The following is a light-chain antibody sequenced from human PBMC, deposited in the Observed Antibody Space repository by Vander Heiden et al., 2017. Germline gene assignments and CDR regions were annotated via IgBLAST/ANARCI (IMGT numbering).Light chain of an antibody. CDR2: GVS. Sequence: EIVLTQSPATLSLPPGEPVTLSCRASDNVNTYLAWYQQKPGQSPKLLLYGVSKRASGIPARFTGSGSGRDFTLTISGVESEDSAVYYCKHRRDWPYSFGQGTKLDIK. CDR1: DNVNTY. J-gene: IGKJ2*03. CDR3: KHRRDWPYS. V-gene: IGKV3-11*02.